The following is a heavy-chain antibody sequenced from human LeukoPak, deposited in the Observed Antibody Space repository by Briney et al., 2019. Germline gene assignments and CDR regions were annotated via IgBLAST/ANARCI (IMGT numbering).Heavy chain of an antibody. V-gene: IGHV4-39*07. CDR2: IYDSGST. D-gene: IGHD5-24*01. Sequence: SETLSLTCTVSGGSIRSSYYYWGWIRQPPGKGLEWIGSIYDSGSTYYNPSLKSRVTISIDRSKNQFSLKVNSLTAADTAVYYCARGGDGYNPFDFWGQGTLVTVSS. CDR1: GGSIRSSYYY. J-gene: IGHJ4*02. CDR3: ARGGDGYNPFDF.